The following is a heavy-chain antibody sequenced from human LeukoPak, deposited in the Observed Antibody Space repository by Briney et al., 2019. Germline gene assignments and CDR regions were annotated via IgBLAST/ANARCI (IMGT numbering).Heavy chain of an antibody. CDR1: GFRFSGYA. CDR2: ISYDGSNK. V-gene: IGHV3-30*04. Sequence: PGGSLRLSCVASGFRFSGYAMHWVRQAPGKGLEWVAVISYDGSNKHYADSVKGRFTISRDNSKNTLYLQMNSLRVEDTAMYYCARGDPYGVDYWGQGTLVTVSS. J-gene: IGHJ4*02. D-gene: IGHD4-17*01. CDR3: ARGDPYGVDY.